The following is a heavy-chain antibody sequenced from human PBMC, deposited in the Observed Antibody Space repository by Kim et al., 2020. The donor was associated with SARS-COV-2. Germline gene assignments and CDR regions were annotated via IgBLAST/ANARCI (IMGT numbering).Heavy chain of an antibody. D-gene: IGHD3-10*01. V-gene: IGHV6-1*01. CDR2: TYYRSKWYN. Sequence: SQTLSLTCAISGDSVSSNSAAWNWIRQSPSRGLEWLGRTYYRSKWYNDYAVSVKSRITINPDTSKNQFSLQLNSVTPEDTAVYYCARDEATMVRGVTYGMDVWGQGTTVTVSS. CDR3: ARDEATMVRGVTYGMDV. J-gene: IGHJ6*02. CDR1: GDSVSSNSAA.